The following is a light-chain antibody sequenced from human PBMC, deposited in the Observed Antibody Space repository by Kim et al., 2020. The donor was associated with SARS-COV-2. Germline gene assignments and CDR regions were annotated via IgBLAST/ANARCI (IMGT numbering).Light chain of an antibody. CDR2: GAS. Sequence: SPGERVTLACRASQSVRNNLAWYQQRPGQAPRLLIYGASTRATDVSDRFSGSGSGTEFTLTIRSLQSEDLAVYYCQQYNDWPLLNFGGGTKVDIK. CDR1: QSVRNN. CDR3: QQYNDWPLLN. J-gene: IGKJ4*01. V-gene: IGKV3-15*01.